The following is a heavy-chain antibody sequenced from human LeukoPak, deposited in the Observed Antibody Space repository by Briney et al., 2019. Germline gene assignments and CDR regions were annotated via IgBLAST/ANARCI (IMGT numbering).Heavy chain of an antibody. J-gene: IGHJ4*02. CDR3: ARDLQIAARQGSYFDY. D-gene: IGHD6-6*01. V-gene: IGHV3-23*01. Sequence: GGSLRLSCTTSKFNFNSYGMTWVRQAPGRGLEWVSSISGSGGSTQYAASVQGRFTISRDNSKNTLYLQMNSLRAEDTAVYYCARDLQIAARQGSYFDYWGQGTLVTVSS. CDR1: KFNFNSYG. CDR2: ISGSGGST.